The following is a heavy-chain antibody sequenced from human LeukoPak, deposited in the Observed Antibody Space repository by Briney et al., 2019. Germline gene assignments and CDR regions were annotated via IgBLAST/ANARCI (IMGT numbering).Heavy chain of an antibody. CDR2: ISGSGGST. Sequence: GGSLRLSCAASGFTFSSYSMSWVRQAPGKGLEWVSGISGSGGSTDYAASVKGRFTISRDNSKNTLYLQMNSLSVDDTAVYYCAKDPGYQVVYCFDYWGQGTLVTVSS. CDR1: GFTFSSYS. D-gene: IGHD2-2*01. CDR3: AKDPGYQVVYCFDY. V-gene: IGHV3-23*01. J-gene: IGHJ4*02.